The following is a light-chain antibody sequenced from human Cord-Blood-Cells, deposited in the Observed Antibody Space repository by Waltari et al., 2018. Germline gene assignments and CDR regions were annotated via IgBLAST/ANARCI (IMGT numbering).Light chain of an antibody. CDR3: SSYTSSSTWV. CDR1: SSDVGGYNY. J-gene: IGLJ3*02. Sequence: QSALTQPASVSGSPGQSITIYCTGTSSDVGGYNYVSWYQQHPGKAPKLRIYDVSNRPSGVSNRFSGSKSGNTASLTIAGLQSEDEADYYCSSYTSSSTWVFGGGTKLTVL. V-gene: IGLV2-14*01. CDR2: DVS.